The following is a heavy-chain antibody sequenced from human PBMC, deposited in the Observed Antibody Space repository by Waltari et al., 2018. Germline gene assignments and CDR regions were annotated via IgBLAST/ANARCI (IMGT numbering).Heavy chain of an antibody. J-gene: IGHJ4*01. Sequence: QLQLQESGPGLVKPSETLSLTCTVSGGSISSSSYYWGWIRQPPGKGLEWIGSIYYSGSTYYNPSLKSRVTISVDTSKNQFSLKLSSVTAADTAVYYCARLYWGSIAGEFDYWGQEPWSPSPQ. D-gene: IGHD1-26*01. CDR3: ARLYWGSIAGEFDY. CDR1: GGSISSSSYY. CDR2: IYYSGST. V-gene: IGHV4-39*01.